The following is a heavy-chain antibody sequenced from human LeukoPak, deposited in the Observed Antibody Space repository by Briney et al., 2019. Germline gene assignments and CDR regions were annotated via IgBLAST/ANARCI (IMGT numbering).Heavy chain of an antibody. Sequence: GGSLRLSCAASAFTFSSHTMDWVRQAPGKGLEWVSFISSISSRIYYADSVKGRFTISRDNAKNSLYLQMNSLRDEDTAVYYCARGLIYCGGDCYRAFDIWGQGTMVTVSS. CDR2: ISSISSRI. J-gene: IGHJ3*02. CDR1: AFTFSSHT. V-gene: IGHV3-48*02. D-gene: IGHD2-21*02. CDR3: ARGLIYCGGDCYRAFDI.